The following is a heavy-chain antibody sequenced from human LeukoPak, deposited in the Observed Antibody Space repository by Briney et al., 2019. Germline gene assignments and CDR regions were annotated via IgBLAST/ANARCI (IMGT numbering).Heavy chain of an antibody. CDR3: ARDGYSSSIGLALDAFDI. V-gene: IGHV1-46*01. Sequence: ASVKVSCKASGYTFTSYYMHWVRQAPGQGLEWMGIINPSGGSTSYAQKFQGRVTMTRDTSTSTVYMELSSLRSEDTAVYYCARDGYSSSIGLALDAFDIWGQGTTVTVSS. J-gene: IGHJ3*02. CDR1: GYTFTSYY. CDR2: INPSGGST. D-gene: IGHD6-6*01.